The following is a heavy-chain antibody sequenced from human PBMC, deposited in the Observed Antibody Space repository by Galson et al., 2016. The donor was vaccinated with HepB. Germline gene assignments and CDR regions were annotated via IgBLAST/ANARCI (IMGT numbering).Heavy chain of an antibody. J-gene: IGHJ6*02. D-gene: IGHD3-10*01. CDR3: ARNLRGGYGMDV. CDR2: IYYSGST. Sequence: EPLSLTCTVSGGSISSSSYYWGCIRQPPGKGLEWIGSIYYSGSTYYNPSLKSRVTISVDTSKNQVSLKLSSVTAADTAVYYCARNLRGGYGMDVWGQGTTVTVSS. V-gene: IGHV4-39*01. CDR1: GGSISSSSYY.